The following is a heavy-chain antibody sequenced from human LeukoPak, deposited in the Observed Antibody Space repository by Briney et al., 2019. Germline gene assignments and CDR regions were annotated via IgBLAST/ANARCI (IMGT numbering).Heavy chain of an antibody. D-gene: IGHD5-24*01. V-gene: IGHV1-69*13. Sequence: ASVKVSCKASGGTFNNYAINWVRQAPGQGLEWMGGIIPIFNTPRFAQKFQDRLTITADESTTTAYMELSSLRSDDTAVYYCARGSWAATISSYFDSWGQGTPVTVSS. J-gene: IGHJ4*02. CDR2: IIPIFNTP. CDR1: GGTFNNYA. CDR3: ARGSWAATISSYFDS.